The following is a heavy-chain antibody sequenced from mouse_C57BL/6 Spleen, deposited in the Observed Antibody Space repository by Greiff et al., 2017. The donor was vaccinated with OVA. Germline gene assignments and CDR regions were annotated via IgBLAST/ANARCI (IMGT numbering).Heavy chain of an antibody. Sequence: DVMLVESGGGLVKPGGSLKLSCAASGFTFSSYAMSWVRQTPEKRLEWVATISDGGSYTYYPDNVKGRFTISRDNAKNNLYLQMSHLKSEDTAMYYCARSNWEDYWGQGTTLTVSS. V-gene: IGHV5-4*03. CDR3: ARSNWEDY. D-gene: IGHD4-1*02. J-gene: IGHJ2*01. CDR1: GFTFSSYA. CDR2: ISDGGSYT.